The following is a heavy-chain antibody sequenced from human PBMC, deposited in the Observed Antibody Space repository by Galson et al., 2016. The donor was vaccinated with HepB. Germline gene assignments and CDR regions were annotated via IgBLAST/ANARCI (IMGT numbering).Heavy chain of an antibody. Sequence: SLRLSCAASGFTFSSYGMHWVRQAPGKGLEWVAVISYDGSNKYYADSVKGRFTISRDNSKNTLYLQMNSLRAEDTAVYYCAKDLVRRGSGSDDWFDPWGQGTLVTVSS. CDR1: GFTFSSYG. CDR2: ISYDGSNK. D-gene: IGHD3-10*01. J-gene: IGHJ5*02. CDR3: AKDLVRRGSGSDDWFDP. V-gene: IGHV3-30*18.